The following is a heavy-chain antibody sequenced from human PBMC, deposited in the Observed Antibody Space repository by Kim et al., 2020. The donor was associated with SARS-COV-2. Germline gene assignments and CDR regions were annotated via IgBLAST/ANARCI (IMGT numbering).Heavy chain of an antibody. CDR1: GFSFNNHY. D-gene: IGHD2-15*01. V-gene: IGHV3-23*01. CDR2: ISGGEGNT. J-gene: IGHJ4*02. CDR3: AKHRRRVRYCYFDY. Sequence: GGSLRLSCAASGFSFNNHYMSWVRQAPGKGLEWVSGISGGEGNTFYVASVKGRFTVSRDNSRNSLYLQMNSLRAEDTAVYYCAKHRRRVRYCYFDYWGQG.